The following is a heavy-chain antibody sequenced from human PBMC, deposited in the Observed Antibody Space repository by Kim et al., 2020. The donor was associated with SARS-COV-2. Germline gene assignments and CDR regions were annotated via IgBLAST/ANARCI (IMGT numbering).Heavy chain of an antibody. J-gene: IGHJ6*02. CDR1: GFTFSSYG. V-gene: IGHV3-33*06. D-gene: IGHD2-2*01. CDR2: IWYDGSNK. CDR3: AKDFFLGTSFYYYYYGMDV. Sequence: GGSLRLSCAASGFTFSSYGMHWVRQAPGKGLEWVAVIWYDGSNKYYADSVKGRFTISRDNSKNTLYLQMNSLRAEDTAVYYCAKDFFLGTSFYYYYYGMDVWGQGTTVTVSS.